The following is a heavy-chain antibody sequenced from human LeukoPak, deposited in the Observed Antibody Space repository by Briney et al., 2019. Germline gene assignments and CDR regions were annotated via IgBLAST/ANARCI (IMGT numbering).Heavy chain of an antibody. CDR1: GFTFDDYA. Sequence: PGGSLRLSCAASGFTFDDYAMHWVRQAPGKGLEWVSGISWNSGSIGYADSVKGRFTISRDNAKNTLYLQMNSLRAEDTAVYYCAKDRGRAVAGSEFDYWGQGTLVTVSS. D-gene: IGHD6-19*01. CDR2: ISWNSGSI. V-gene: IGHV3-9*01. CDR3: AKDRGRAVAGSEFDY. J-gene: IGHJ4*02.